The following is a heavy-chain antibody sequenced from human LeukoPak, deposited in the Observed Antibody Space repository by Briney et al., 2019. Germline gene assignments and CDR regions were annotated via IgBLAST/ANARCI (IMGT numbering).Heavy chain of an antibody. CDR3: SRGSDESKICDT. V-gene: IGHV4-34*01. CDR2: IHPYGFT. Sequence: PSETLSLTCALYGGSFSNYYWSWIRQPPGKGLEWIGEIHPYGFTNFNPSLKSRVSISVDTSKNQFSLKLTSVTAADTAVYYCSRGSDESKICDTWGQGSLVTVSS. CDR1: GGSFSNYY. D-gene: IGHD3-3*01. J-gene: IGHJ5*02.